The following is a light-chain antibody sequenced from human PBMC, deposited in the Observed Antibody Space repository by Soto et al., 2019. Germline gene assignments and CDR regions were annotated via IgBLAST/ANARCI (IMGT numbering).Light chain of an antibody. Sequence: DFPLTQSPSFLSASVGDRVTITCRASQGIGSYLGWYQQAPGKAPKLLIYGASTLQSGVPSRFRGSGSGTVFILTSVSLQPEVFATYYCQQLNTYPAFGGGTKVEI. CDR1: QGIGSY. CDR3: QQLNTYPA. CDR2: GAS. J-gene: IGKJ4*01. V-gene: IGKV1-9*01.